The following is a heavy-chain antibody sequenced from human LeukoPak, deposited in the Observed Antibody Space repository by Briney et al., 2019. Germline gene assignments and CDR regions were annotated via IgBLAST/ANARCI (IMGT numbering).Heavy chain of an antibody. CDR3: ARDGGSGSFYPIDY. D-gene: IGHD3-10*01. V-gene: IGHV3-21*01. J-gene: IGHJ4*02. CDR2: ISSSSTYI. CDR1: GFTFSSYS. Sequence: GGSLRLSCAASGFTFSSYSMNWVRQAPGKGLEWVSSISSSSTYIYYADSVKGRFAISRDDAKNSLYLQINSLRGEDTAVYYCARDGGSGSFYPIDYWGQGTLVTVSS.